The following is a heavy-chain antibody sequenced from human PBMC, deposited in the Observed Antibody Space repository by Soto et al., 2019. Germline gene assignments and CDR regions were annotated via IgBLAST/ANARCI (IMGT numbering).Heavy chain of an antibody. CDR1: GYTFTSYG. D-gene: IGHD3-10*01. CDR2: ISAYNGNT. V-gene: IGHV1-18*01. CDR3: ARRQSSDYYGSGSYNYYYYYMDV. J-gene: IGHJ6*03. Sequence: QVQLVQSGAEVKKPGASVKVSCKASGYTFTSYGISWVRQAPGQGLEWMGWISAYNGNTNYAQKLQGRVTMTTDTSTSKAYMELRSLRSDDTAVYYCARRQSSDYYGSGSYNYYYYYMDVWGKGTTVTVSS.